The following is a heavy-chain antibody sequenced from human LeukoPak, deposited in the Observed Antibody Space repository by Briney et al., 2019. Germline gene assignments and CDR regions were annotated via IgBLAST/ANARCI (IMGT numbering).Heavy chain of an antibody. D-gene: IGHD3-9*01. CDR1: GFTFSDYY. Sequence: GGSLRLSCAASGFTFSDYYMSWIRQAPGKGLEWLSYISSSGNSISYADSVKGRFTISRDNSKNTLYLQMNSLRAEDTAVYYCAKAYDILTNFDYWGQGTLVTVSS. V-gene: IGHV3-11*04. J-gene: IGHJ4*02. CDR2: ISSSGNSI. CDR3: AKAYDILTNFDY.